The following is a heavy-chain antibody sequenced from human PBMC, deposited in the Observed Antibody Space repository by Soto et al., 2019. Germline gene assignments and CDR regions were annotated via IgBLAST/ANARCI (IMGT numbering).Heavy chain of an antibody. J-gene: IGHJ3*02. V-gene: IGHV3-23*01. CDR1: GFTFSSYA. CDR2: ISGSGGST. D-gene: IGHD3-3*01. CDR3: AKDRQDAGRITIFGVVIGAFDI. Sequence: EVQLLESGGGLVQPGGSLRLSCAASGFTFSSYAMSWVRQAPGKGLEWVSAISGSGGSTYYADSVKGRFTISRDNSKNTLYLQMNSLRAEDTAVYYCAKDRQDAGRITIFGVVIGAFDIWGQGTMVTVSS.